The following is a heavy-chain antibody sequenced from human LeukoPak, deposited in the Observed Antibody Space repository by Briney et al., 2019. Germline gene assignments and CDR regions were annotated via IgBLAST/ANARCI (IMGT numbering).Heavy chain of an antibody. V-gene: IGHV4-39*07. J-gene: IGHJ4*02. CDR3: ARDFRGGYDFWSGYYTPYYFDY. CDR2: MYYSGST. D-gene: IGHD3-3*01. CDR1: GGSISSSGYY. Sequence: SETLSLTCTVSGGSISSSGYYWGWIRQPPGKGLEWIGSMYYSGSTYYNPSLKSRVTISVDTSKNHFSLKLSSVTAADTAVYYCARDFRGGYDFWSGYYTPYYFDYWGQGSLVTVSP.